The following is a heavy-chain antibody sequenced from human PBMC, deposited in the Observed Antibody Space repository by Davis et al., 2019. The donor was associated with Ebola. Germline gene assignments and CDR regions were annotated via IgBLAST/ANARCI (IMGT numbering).Heavy chain of an antibody. V-gene: IGHV1-8*01. CDR1: GYTFTSYD. CDR2: MNPNSGNT. D-gene: IGHD6-19*01. J-gene: IGHJ6*02. CDR3: ARAGSGWSRDYYYYDMVV. Sequence: ASVKVSCKASGYTFTSYDINWVRQATGQGLEWMGWMNPNSGNTGYAQRFQGRVTMTRNTSISTAYMELSSLRSEDTALYYCARAGSGWSRDYYYYDMVVWGQGTTVTVSS.